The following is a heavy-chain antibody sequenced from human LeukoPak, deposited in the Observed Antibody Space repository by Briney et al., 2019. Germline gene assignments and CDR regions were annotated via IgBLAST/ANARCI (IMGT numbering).Heavy chain of an antibody. CDR3: ATLRSRSSGWYYYYYYMDV. D-gene: IGHD6-19*01. CDR2: INHSGST. CDR1: GGSFSGYY. V-gene: IGHV4-34*01. J-gene: IGHJ6*03. Sequence: SETLSLTCAVYGGSFSGYYWSWIRQPPGKGLEWIGEINHSGSTNYNPSLKSRVTISVDTSKNQFSLKLSSVTAADTAVYYCATLRSRSSGWYYYYYYMDVWGKGATVTISS.